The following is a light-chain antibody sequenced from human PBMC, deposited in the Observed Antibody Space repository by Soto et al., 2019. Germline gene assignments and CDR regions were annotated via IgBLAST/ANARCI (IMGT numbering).Light chain of an antibody. CDR1: SGDVGNFNL. CDR3: CSYAGGSIYVL. V-gene: IGLV2-23*02. CDR2: EVS. J-gene: IGLJ2*01. Sequence: QSALTQPASVSGCPGQSITISCTGTSGDVGNFNLVSWYQQHPGKAPNLIISEVSKRPSGVSNRFSGSKSGNTASLTISGLQPEDAADYYCCSYAGGSIYVLFGGGTKLTVL.